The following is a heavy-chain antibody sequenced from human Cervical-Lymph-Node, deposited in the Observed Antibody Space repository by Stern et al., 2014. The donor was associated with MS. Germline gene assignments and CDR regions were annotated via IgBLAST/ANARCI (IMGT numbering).Heavy chain of an antibody. J-gene: IGHJ6*02. V-gene: IGHV1-69*01. CDR1: GGTFSSYA. Sequence: MQLVESGAEVKKPGSSVRVSCKASGGTFSSYAISWVRQAPGQGLEWMGGYIPMFGTANYAQKFQGRVTITADDSTTTAYMEVSSLRSEDTAVYYCASSVGELTPEAVWGQGTTVTVFS. CDR3: ASSVGELTPEAV. CDR2: YIPMFGTA. D-gene: IGHD3-10*01.